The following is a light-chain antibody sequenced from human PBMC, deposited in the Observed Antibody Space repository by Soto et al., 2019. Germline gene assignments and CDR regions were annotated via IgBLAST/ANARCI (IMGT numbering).Light chain of an antibody. V-gene: IGKV3-20*01. CDR3: QQYGSSGT. Sequence: EIVLTHSPSTLSLSPGERATLSCRASQSVSNNYLAWYQQKPGQAPRLLIYGGSNRATGIPDRFSGSGSGTDFTITIIRLEPEDFAVYYCQQYGSSGTFGQGTKVDIK. J-gene: IGKJ1*01. CDR2: GGS. CDR1: QSVSNNY.